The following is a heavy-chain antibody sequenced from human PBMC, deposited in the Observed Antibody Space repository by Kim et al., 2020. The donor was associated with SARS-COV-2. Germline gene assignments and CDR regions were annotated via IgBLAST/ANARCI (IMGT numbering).Heavy chain of an antibody. J-gene: IGHJ4*02. Sequence: ASVKVSCKASGYTFTGYYMHWVRQAPGQGLEWMGWINPNSGGTNYAQKFQGRVTMTRDTSISTAYMELSRLRSDDTAVYYCARELTKKAVFGVVYRRCLVDYWGQGTLVTVSS. D-gene: IGHD3-3*01. CDR3: ARELTKKAVFGVVYRRCLVDY. CDR2: INPNSGGT. CDR1: GYTFTGYY. V-gene: IGHV1-2*02.